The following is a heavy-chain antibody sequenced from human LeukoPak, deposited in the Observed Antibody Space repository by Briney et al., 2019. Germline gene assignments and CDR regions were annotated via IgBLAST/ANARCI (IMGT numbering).Heavy chain of an antibody. V-gene: IGHV1-24*01. J-gene: IGHJ4*02. D-gene: IGHD4-17*01. CDR1: GYTLTELF. CDR2: FDPEDGET. Sequence: ASVKVSCKVSGYTLTELFMHWVRQAPGKGLEWMGGFDPEDGETIYAQKFQGRVTMTEDTSTDTAYMELSSLRSEDTAVYYCARDQNGDYAFDYWGQGTLVTVSS. CDR3: ARDQNGDYAFDY.